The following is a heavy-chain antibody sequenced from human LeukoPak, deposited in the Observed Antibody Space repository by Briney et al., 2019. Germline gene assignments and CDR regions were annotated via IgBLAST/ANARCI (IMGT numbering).Heavy chain of an antibody. CDR1: GGSISSYY. CDR2: IYTSGST. D-gene: IGHD2-15*01. Sequence: SETLSLTCTVSGGSISSYYWSWIRQPAGKGLEWIGRIYTSGSTNYNPSLKSRVTMSVDTSKNQFSLKLSSVTAADTAVYYCAREGYCNEIACAYFDLWGQGTLVTVSS. V-gene: IGHV4-4*07. CDR3: AREGYCNEIACAYFDL. J-gene: IGHJ4*02.